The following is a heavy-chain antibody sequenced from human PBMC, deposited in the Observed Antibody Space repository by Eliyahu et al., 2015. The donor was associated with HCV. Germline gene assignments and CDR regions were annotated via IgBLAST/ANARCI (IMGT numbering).Heavy chain of an antibody. CDR3: TAATVNAYDI. CDR1: GFTFSRYW. Sequence: EVLLVESGGGLVQPGGSLRLSCAASGFTFSRYWMHWVRQAPGKGLVWVSRIDSDGSDTSYADSVKGRFTISRDNAKNTLYLQMNSLRVEDTAVYYCTAATVNAYDIWGQGTMVTVSS. CDR2: IDSDGSDT. J-gene: IGHJ3*02. V-gene: IGHV3-74*01. D-gene: IGHD4-11*01.